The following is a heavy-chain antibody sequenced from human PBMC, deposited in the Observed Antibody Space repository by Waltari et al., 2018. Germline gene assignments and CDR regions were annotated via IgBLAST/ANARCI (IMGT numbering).Heavy chain of an antibody. D-gene: IGHD2-21*02. V-gene: IGHV3-48*03. CDR1: GFTFSSYE. CDR2: ISSSGSTI. CDR3: ARDLHRGVVVTAMRWYSYYYGMDV. Sequence: EVQLVESGGGLVQPGGSLRLSCAASGFTFSSYEMNWVRPAPGKGLEWVSYISSSGSTIYYADSVKGRFTISRDNAKNSLYLQMNSLRAEDTAVYYCARDLHRGVVVTAMRWYSYYYGMDVWGQGTTVTVSS. J-gene: IGHJ6*02.